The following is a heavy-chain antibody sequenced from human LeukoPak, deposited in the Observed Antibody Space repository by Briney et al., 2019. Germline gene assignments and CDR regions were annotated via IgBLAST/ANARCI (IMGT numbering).Heavy chain of an antibody. J-gene: IGHJ4*02. CDR1: GFTFSSYG. Sequence: GGSLRLSCAASGFTFSSYGMSWVRQAPGKGLEWVSYISSSGSTIYYADSVKGRFTISRDNAKNSLYLQMNSLRAEDTAVYYCAKDRWDGAVAIDCWGQGTLVTVSS. V-gene: IGHV3-48*04. CDR2: ISSSGSTI. CDR3: AKDRWDGAVAIDC. D-gene: IGHD6-19*01.